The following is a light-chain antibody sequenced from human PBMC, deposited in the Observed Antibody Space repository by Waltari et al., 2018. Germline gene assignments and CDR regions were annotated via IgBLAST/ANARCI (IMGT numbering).Light chain of an antibody. J-gene: IGLJ2*01. CDR3: SSYAGSNNVV. V-gene: IGLV2-8*01. CDR1: SSNVGGYNY. Sequence: QSPLPQPPPASGSRGRSGTISCTGTSSNVGGYNYVPWYQQHPGKAPKPRIYEVSKRPSGVPDGFSGSKSGNTASLTVSGLQAEDEADYYCSSYAGSNNVVFGGGTKLTVL. CDR2: EVS.